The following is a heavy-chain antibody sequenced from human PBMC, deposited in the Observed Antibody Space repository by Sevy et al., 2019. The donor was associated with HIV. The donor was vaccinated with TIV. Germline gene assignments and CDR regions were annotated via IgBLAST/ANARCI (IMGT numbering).Heavy chain of an antibody. J-gene: IGHJ4*02. Sequence: SETLSLTCTVSGGSISGYYWSWIRQPPGKGLEWIGYISHSGSTDYNPSLKSRVTISVDTSKNQFSLKLNSVTAADTAVYYCARASWFRELGNYLDYWGQGTLVTVSS. CDR1: GGSISGYY. CDR2: ISHSGST. D-gene: IGHD3-10*01. V-gene: IGHV4-59*13. CDR3: ARASWFRELGNYLDY.